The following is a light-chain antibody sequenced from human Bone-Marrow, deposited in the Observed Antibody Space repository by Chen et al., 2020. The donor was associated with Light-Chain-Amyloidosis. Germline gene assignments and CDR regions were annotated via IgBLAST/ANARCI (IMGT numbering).Light chain of an antibody. CDR2: YFT. Sequence: QSALTQPASVSGPPGQSITISCTGTSTDVGSYNLVSWYQHQPGKAPKLLIFYFTRRPSGISISFSGSKAGNTVSLTVSGRQADDEADDYVSSYAGSSELVFGGGTMLTVL. CDR3: SSYAGSSELV. CDR1: STDVGSYNL. J-gene: IGLJ3*02. V-gene: IGLV2-14*02.